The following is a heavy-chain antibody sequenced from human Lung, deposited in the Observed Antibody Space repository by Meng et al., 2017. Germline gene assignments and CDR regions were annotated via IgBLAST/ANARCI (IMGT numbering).Heavy chain of an antibody. J-gene: IGHJ4*02. D-gene: IGHD6-13*01. Sequence: EVELVEFGGGLVNPGGSIRLSCVASGFSFTDAWMSWVCQAPGKGLEWVGRIKSNSDGGTTDYAAPVKGRFTISRDDSKNTLYLQMNSLITEDTAVYFCATGAAAADHWGQGTLVTVSS. CDR3: ATGAAAADH. CDR1: GFSFTDAW. V-gene: IGHV3-15*01. CDR2: IKSNSDGGTT.